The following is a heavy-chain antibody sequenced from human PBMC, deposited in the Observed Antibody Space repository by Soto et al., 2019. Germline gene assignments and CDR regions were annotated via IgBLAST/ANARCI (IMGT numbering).Heavy chain of an antibody. CDR3: ASSLEGMVVAAHPFDY. CDR1: GFTFSSYS. CDR2: ISSSSSYI. D-gene: IGHD2-15*01. V-gene: IGHV3-21*01. J-gene: IGHJ4*02. Sequence: EVQLVESGGGLVKPGGSLRLSCAASGFTFSSYSMNWVRQAPGKGLEWVSSISSSSSYIYYADSVKGRFTISRDNAKNSLYLQMNSLRAEDTAVYYCASSLEGMVVAAHPFDYWGQGTLVTVSS.